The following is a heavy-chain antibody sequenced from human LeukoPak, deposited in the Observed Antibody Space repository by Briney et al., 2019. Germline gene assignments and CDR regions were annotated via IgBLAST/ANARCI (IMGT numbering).Heavy chain of an antibody. V-gene: IGHV3-21*01. Sequence: PGGSLRLSCAASGFTFSSYSMNWVRHAPGKGLGWVSSTTSSSSYIYYADSVKGRFTISTDNVKNSLYLQMNSVRAEDTAVYYCAGDGSPRSSCWYGPVDYWRGGTLLSVSS. CDR2: TTSSSSYI. CDR3: AGDGSPRSSCWYGPVDY. D-gene: IGHD6-19*01. J-gene: IGHJ4*02. CDR1: GFTFSSYS.